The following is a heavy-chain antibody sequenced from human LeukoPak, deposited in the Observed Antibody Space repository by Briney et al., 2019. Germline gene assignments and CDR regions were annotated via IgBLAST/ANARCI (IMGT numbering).Heavy chain of an antibody. V-gene: IGHV3-15*01. CDR1: GFTFSNAW. CDR3: TTANTPRHDCGGNLFDY. D-gene: IGHD4-23*01. CDR2: IKSKTDGGTT. Sequence: GGSLRLSCAASGFTFSNAWMSWVRQAPGKGLEWVGRIKSKTDGGTTDYAAPVKGRFTISRDDSKNTLYLQMNSLKTEDTAVYYCTTANTPRHDCGGNLFDYWGQGTLVTVSS. J-gene: IGHJ4*02.